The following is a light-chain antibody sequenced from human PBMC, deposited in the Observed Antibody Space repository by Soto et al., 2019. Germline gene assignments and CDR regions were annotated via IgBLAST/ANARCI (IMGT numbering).Light chain of an antibody. V-gene: IGKV1-5*01. Sequence: DIQMTQSPSTLSASVGDRVTITCRASQSISSWLAWYQQNPGKAPKLLMFDASSLDSGVPSRFSGSGSGTEFTLTISNLQPEDFATYYCQQSYSTLPITFGQGTRLEIK. J-gene: IGKJ5*01. CDR2: DAS. CDR1: QSISSW. CDR3: QQSYSTLPIT.